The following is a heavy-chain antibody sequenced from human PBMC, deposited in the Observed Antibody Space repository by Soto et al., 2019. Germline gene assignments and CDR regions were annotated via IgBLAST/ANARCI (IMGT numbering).Heavy chain of an antibody. CDR3: ARDLGDEGEYNWFDP. J-gene: IGHJ5*02. V-gene: IGHV4-30-4*01. D-gene: IGHD2-21*01. CDR2: IYYSGST. CDR1: GGSISSGDYY. Sequence: QVQLQESGPGLVKPSQTLSLTCTVSGGSISSGDYYWSWIRQPPGKGLEWIGYIYYSGSTYYNPSLKSRVTKSVDTSKNQFSLKLSSVTAADTAVYYCARDLGDEGEYNWFDPWGQGTLVTVSS.